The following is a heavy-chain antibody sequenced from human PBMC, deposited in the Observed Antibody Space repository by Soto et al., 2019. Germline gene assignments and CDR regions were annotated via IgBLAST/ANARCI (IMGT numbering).Heavy chain of an antibody. D-gene: IGHD2-8*02. CDR3: ARGFLAGTGKLNS. V-gene: IGHV3-30-3*01. CDR1: GFTFSSYA. CDR2: IPYDGSNK. J-gene: IGHJ4*02. Sequence: GGSLRLSCAASGFTFSSYAMHWVRQAPGKGLEWVAVIPYDGSNKYYADSVKGRFTISRDNSKNTLYLQMNSLRADDTAVYYWARGFLAGTGKLNSWGGGTLGTV.